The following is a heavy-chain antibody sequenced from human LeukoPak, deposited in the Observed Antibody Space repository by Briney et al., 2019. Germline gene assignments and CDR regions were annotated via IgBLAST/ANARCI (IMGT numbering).Heavy chain of an antibody. V-gene: IGHV3-48*01. CDR3: AREAIFGVTYYYYMDV. CDR1: GFTFSSYS. Sequence: GGSLRLSCAASGFTFSSYSMNWVRQAPGKGLEWVSYISSSSSTIYYADSVKGRFTISRDNAKNSPYLQMNSLRAEDTAVYYCAREAIFGVTYYYYMDVWGKGTTVTVSS. D-gene: IGHD3-3*01. J-gene: IGHJ6*03. CDR2: ISSSSSTI.